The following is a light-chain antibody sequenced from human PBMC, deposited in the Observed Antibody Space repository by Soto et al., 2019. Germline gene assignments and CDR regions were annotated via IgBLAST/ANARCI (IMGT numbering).Light chain of an antibody. CDR3: CSYAGSYTLKVV. J-gene: IGLJ2*01. CDR1: SSDVGGYNY. V-gene: IGLV2-11*01. Sequence: QSALTQPRSVSGTPGPSVTISCTGTSSDVGGYNYVSWYQQHPGKAPKLMIYDVIKRPSGVPDRFSGSKSGNTASLTISGLRAEDEADYYCCSYAGSYTLKVVFGGGTKVTVL. CDR2: DVI.